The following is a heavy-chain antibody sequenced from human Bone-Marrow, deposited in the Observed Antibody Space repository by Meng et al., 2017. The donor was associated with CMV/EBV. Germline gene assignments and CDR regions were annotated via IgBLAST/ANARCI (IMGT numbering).Heavy chain of an antibody. J-gene: IGHJ6*02. Sequence: SVKVSCKASGGTFSSYAISWVRQAPGQGLEWMGGIIPILGIANYAQKFQGRVTITADKSTSTAYMELSSLRSEDTAVYYCARGYSNYDLSSWVLYGVDVWGQGTTVTVSS. V-gene: IGHV1-69*10. CDR1: GGTFSSYA. D-gene: IGHD4-11*01. CDR2: IIPILGIA. CDR3: ARGYSNYDLSSWVLYGVDV.